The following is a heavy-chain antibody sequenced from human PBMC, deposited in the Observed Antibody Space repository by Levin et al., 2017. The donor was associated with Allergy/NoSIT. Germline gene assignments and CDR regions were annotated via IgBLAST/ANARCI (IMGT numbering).Heavy chain of an antibody. V-gene: IGHV4-59*01. CDR2: IYYNGNT. CDR3: AGERFAVVTGYFDL. Sequence: SQTLSLTCTVSGGSIRDYHWSWIRQPPGKGLESIGYIYYNGNTKYNPSLTTRVTISVDTFKNQFSLRLTSVTAADTAGYYCAGERFAVVTGYFDLWGRGTLVTVSS. D-gene: IGHD2-21*02. CDR1: GGSIRDYH. J-gene: IGHJ2*01.